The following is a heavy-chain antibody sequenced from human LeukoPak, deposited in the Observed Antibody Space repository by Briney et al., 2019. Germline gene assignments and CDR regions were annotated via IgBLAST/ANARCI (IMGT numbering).Heavy chain of an antibody. V-gene: IGHV3-30*04. D-gene: IGHD2-15*01. CDR1: GFTFSSYA. CDR2: ISYEGINK. CDR3: ARESVFDVVVVAATPFDY. Sequence: GGSLRLSCAASGFTFSSYAMHWVRQAPGKGLEGGAVISYEGINKYYADSVKGRFTISRDNSKNTLYLQMNSLRAEDTPVYYCARESVFDVVVVAATPFDYWGQGTLVTVSS. J-gene: IGHJ4*02.